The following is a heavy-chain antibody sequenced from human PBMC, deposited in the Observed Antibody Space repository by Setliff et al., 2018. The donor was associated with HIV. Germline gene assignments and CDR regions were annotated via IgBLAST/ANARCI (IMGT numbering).Heavy chain of an antibody. D-gene: IGHD2-21*01. V-gene: IGHV3-23*01. CDR1: RFTFSSYA. J-gene: IGHJ4*02. CDR3: AKLQEGHVYSHYDS. Sequence: PGGSLRLSCAASRFTFSSYAMSWVRQAPGKGLEWVSDISGSGGSTYYADSVKGRFTISRDNSKNTLYLQMNSLRVEDTAVYYCAKLQEGHVYSHYDSWGQGTLVTVSS. CDR2: ISGSGGST.